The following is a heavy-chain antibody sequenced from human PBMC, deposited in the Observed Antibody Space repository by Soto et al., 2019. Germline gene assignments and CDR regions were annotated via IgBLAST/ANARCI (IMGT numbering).Heavy chain of an antibody. J-gene: IGHJ6*02. D-gene: IGHD2-2*01. CDR2: INPSGGST. V-gene: IGHV1-46*01. CDR3: AREFLGCSSTSCPHYYYYGMDV. CDR1: GYAFTSYY. Sequence: ASVKVSCKASGYAFTSYYMHWVRQAPGQGLEWMGIINPSGGSTSYAQKFQGRVTMTRDTSTSTVYMELSSLRSEDTAVYYCAREFLGCSSTSCPHYYYYGMDVWGQETTVTVSS.